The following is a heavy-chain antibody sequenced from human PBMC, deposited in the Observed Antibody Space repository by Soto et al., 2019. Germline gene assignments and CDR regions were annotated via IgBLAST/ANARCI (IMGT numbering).Heavy chain of an antibody. CDR3: ARGWNRYCSSTSCRSYYYSGMDV. Sequence: SQTLSLTCAISGDSVSSNSAAWNWIRQSPSRGLEWLGRTYYRSKWYNDYAVSVKSRITINPDTSKNQFSLQLNSVTPEDTAVYYCARGWNRYCSSTSCRSYYYSGMDVWGQGTTVTVSS. CDR2: TYYRSKWYN. D-gene: IGHD2-2*01. V-gene: IGHV6-1*01. J-gene: IGHJ6*02. CDR1: GDSVSSNSAA.